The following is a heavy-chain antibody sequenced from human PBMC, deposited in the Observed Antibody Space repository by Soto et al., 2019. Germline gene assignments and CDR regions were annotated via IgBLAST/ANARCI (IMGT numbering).Heavy chain of an antibody. V-gene: IGHV3-11*01. CDR2: ISSSGTTR. J-gene: IGHJ4*02. Sequence: GGSLRLSCAASGFTFSNSYMGWIRQAPGKGLEWVSYISSSGTTRYYADSVQGRFTISRDNAKDSLYLQMNSLRAEDTAVYYCARETRYSSGSFDCWGQGTLVTVS. CDR1: GFTFSNSY. CDR3: ARETRYSSGSFDC. D-gene: IGHD6-19*01.